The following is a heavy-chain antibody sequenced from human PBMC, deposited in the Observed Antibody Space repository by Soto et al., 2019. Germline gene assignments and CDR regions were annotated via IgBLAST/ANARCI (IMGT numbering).Heavy chain of an antibody. D-gene: IGHD6-6*01. CDR1: GYTFTSYG. CDR2: ISAYNGNT. V-gene: IGHV1-18*01. Sequence: ASVKVSCKASGYTFTSYGISWVRQAPGQGLEWMGWISAYNGNTNYAQKLQGRVTMTTDTSTSTAYMELRSLRSDDTAVYYCARDSSSSWDYYYYYGMDVWGQGTTVTVSS. CDR3: ARDSSSSWDYYYYYGMDV. J-gene: IGHJ6*02.